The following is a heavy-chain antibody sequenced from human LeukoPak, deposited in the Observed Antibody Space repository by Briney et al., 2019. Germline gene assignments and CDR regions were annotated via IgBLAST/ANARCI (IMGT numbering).Heavy chain of an antibody. Sequence: SETLSLTCTVSGGSIRGYYCNWLRQPPGEGLEWIGFIYSSGSTAYNPSLKSRVTISLDTSKNQFSLKLSSVTAADTAVYYCAREKGLRYFDWSPRSNYYYYGMDVWGQGTTVTVSS. J-gene: IGHJ6*02. CDR2: IYSSGST. D-gene: IGHD3-9*01. CDR3: AREKGLRYFDWSPRSNYYYYGMDV. V-gene: IGHV4-59*12. CDR1: GGSIRGYY.